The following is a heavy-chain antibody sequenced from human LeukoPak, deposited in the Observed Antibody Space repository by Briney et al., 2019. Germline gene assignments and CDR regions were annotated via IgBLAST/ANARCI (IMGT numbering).Heavy chain of an antibody. D-gene: IGHD4-23*01. J-gene: IGHJ3*02. CDR3: ARQNSRANAFDI. V-gene: IGHV4-59*01. Sequence: SETLSLTCTVSGGSISSYYWSWIRQPPGKGLEWIGYIYYSGSTNYNPSLKSRVTISVDTSKNQFSLKLSSVTAADTAVYYCARQNSRANAFDIWGQGTMVTVSS. CDR1: GGSISSYY. CDR2: IYYSGST.